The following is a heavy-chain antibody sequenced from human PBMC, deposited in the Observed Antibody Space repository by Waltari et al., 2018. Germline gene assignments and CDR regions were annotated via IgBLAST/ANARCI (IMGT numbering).Heavy chain of an antibody. CDR1: GFTFSGYG. D-gene: IGHD2-2*03. CDR3: ARMDQFSYYFDY. V-gene: IGHV3-7*01. Sequence: EVQLVESGGGLVQPGGSLRLSCAASGFTFSGYGTSWVRQARGKGLEWVANIKQDGSEKYYVDSVKGRFTISRDNAKNSLYLQMNSLRAEDTAVYYCARMDQFSYYFDYWGQGTLVTVSS. CDR2: IKQDGSEK. J-gene: IGHJ4*02.